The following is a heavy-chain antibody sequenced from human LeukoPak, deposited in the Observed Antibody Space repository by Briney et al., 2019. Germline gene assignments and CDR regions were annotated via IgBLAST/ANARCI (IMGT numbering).Heavy chain of an antibody. V-gene: IGHV5-51*01. CDR3: ARRTSTMGDY. CDR1: GYTFTSYW. J-gene: IGHJ4*02. Sequence: GESLKISCKASGYTFTSYWIGWVRQKPGKGLEWMGIIYPGDSDTTYSPSFQGQVTISADNSISTAYLQWSSLKASDTAMYYWARRTSTMGDYWGQGTLVTVSS. CDR2: IYPGDSDT. D-gene: IGHD5-24*01.